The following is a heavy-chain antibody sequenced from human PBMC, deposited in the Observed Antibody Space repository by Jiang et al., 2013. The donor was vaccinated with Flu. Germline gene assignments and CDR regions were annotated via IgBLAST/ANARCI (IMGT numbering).Heavy chain of an antibody. CDR1: GGSISSSSYY. D-gene: IGHD3-3*01. CDR2: IYYSGST. Sequence: ALLKPSETLSLTCTVSGGSISSSSYYWGWIRQPPGKGLEWIGSIYYSGSTYYNPSLKSRVTISVDTSKNQFSLKLSSVTAADTAVYYCARQPLTGGGYYDFPNWFDPWGQGTLVTVSS. CDR3: ARQPLTGGGYYDFPNWFDP. J-gene: IGHJ5*02. V-gene: IGHV4-39*01.